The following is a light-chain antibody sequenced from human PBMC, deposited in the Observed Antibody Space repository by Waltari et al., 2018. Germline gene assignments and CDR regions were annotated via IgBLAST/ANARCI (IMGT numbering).Light chain of an antibody. J-gene: IGLJ1*01. CDR2: DAN. V-gene: IGLV2-11*01. Sequence: QSALTQPRPVSGSPGQSVTISSPGTLSHVGRHTYVSWYPQHPGKAPKLMIYDANKPPSGVPDRFSGSKSGNTASLTISGLQGEDEADYYCYSYAGSSSFVFGTGTEIIVL. CDR3: YSYAGSSSFV. CDR1: LSHVGRHTY.